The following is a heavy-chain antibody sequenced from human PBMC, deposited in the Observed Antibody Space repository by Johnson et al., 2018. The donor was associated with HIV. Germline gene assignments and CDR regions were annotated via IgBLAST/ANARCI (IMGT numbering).Heavy chain of an antibody. CDR3: ARDQSEVDAFDI. V-gene: IGHV3-66*01. Sequence: MMLVESGGGLVQPGGSLRVSCAASGFTVSSNYMSWVRQAPGKGLEWVSVIYSGGSTYYADSVKGRYTISRDNSKNTLYLQMNSLRAEDTAVYYCARDQSEVDAFDIWGQGTMVIVSS. CDR1: GFTVSSNY. J-gene: IGHJ3*02. CDR2: IYSGGST.